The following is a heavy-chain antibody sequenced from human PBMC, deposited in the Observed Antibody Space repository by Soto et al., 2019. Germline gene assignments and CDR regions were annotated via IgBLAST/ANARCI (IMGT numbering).Heavy chain of an antibody. Sequence: PSETLSLTCTVSGGSISGYYWTWVRQPPGEGLEWIGYIYYSGSTNYNPSLKSRVTISVDTSKNQFSLKLSSVTAADTAVYYCARVGTDDYGDYGAFDIWGQVTMFTVS. J-gene: IGHJ3*02. D-gene: IGHD4-17*01. CDR2: IYYSGST. CDR1: GGSISGYY. CDR3: ARVGTDDYGDYGAFDI. V-gene: IGHV4-59*01.